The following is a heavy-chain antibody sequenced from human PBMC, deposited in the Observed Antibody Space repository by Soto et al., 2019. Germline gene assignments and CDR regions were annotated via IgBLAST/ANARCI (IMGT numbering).Heavy chain of an antibody. CDR1: GGAINSYY. CDR2: IYSSGST. CDR3: ARGQRFSDWFDP. J-gene: IGHJ5*02. V-gene: IGHV4-4*07. Sequence: SETLSLTCTVSGGAINSYYWTWIRQPAGKGLEWIGRIYSSGSTKYNPSLQSRVTMSLDTSKNQFSLSLTSVTAADTAVYYCARGQRFSDWFDPWGQGTLVPVSS. D-gene: IGHD3-3*01.